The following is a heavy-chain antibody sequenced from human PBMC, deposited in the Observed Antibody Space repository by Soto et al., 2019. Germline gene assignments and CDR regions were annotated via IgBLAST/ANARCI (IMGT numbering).Heavy chain of an antibody. CDR1: GYTFSSYA. Sequence: ASVKVSCKASGYTFSSYAIHWVRQAPGQGLEWMGWIHAGNGNTKYSQSFQGRVTISRDTSATTAYMELNSLRSEDTAVYYCARGVAFLDYWGQGTLVTVS. V-gene: IGHV1-3*01. J-gene: IGHJ4*02. D-gene: IGHD2-15*01. CDR2: IHAGNGNT. CDR3: ARGVAFLDY.